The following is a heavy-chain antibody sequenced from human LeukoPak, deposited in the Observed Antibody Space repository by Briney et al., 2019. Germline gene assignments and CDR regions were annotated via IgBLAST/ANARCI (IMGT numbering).Heavy chain of an antibody. CDR1: GFTFSNAW. Sequence: PGGSLRLSCAASGFTFSNAWMSWVRQAPGKGLEWVGRIKSKTDGGTTDYAAPVKGRFTISRDDSKNTLYLQMNSLKTEDTAVYYCTTYKLFYDYYDSSGYEKWGQGTLVTVSS. V-gene: IGHV3-15*01. D-gene: IGHD3-22*01. CDR2: IKSKTDGGTT. CDR3: TTYKLFYDYYDSSGYEK. J-gene: IGHJ4*02.